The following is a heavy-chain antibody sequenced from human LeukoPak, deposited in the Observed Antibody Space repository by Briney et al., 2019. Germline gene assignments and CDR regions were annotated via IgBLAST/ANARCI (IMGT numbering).Heavy chain of an antibody. CDR3: AITQDIVVVPAAIPFDY. CDR2: IIPIFGTA. V-gene: IGHV1-69*05. J-gene: IGHJ4*02. Sequence: SVKVSCKASGYTFTSYAMNWVRQAPGQGLEWMGGIIPIFGTANYAQKFQGRVTITTDESTSTAYMELSSLRSEDTAVYYCAITQDIVVVPAAIPFDYWGQGTLVTVSS. D-gene: IGHD2-2*01. CDR1: GYTFTSYA.